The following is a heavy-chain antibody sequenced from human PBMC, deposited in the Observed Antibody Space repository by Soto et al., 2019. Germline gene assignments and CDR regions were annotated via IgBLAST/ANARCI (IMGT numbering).Heavy chain of an antibody. D-gene: IGHD2-2*01. V-gene: IGHV3-23*01. CDR3: AKWSYCSSTSCYPANWYFDL. Sequence: EVQLLESGGGLVQPGGSLRLSCAASGFTFSSYAMSWVRQAPGKGLEWVSAISGSGGSTYYADSVKGRFTISRDNSKNTLYLQMNSLRAEDTAVYYCAKWSYCSSTSCYPANWYFDLWGRGTLVTVSS. CDR1: GFTFSSYA. CDR2: ISGSGGST. J-gene: IGHJ2*01.